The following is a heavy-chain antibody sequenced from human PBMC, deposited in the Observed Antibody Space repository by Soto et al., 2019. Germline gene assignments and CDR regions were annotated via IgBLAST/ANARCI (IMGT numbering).Heavy chain of an antibody. V-gene: IGHV3-11*01. CDR1: AFTFIDYY. Sequence: QVRLVESGGDLVKPGESLRLYCVASAFTFIDYYMNWVRQAPGKGLEWVSYISSTGKNIYYSDSVKGRFIVSRDNAKNSLFLQMNSLTVDDTAIYYCGRSHGAGSYWGRGTRVTVSS. CDR3: GRSHGAGSY. CDR2: ISSTGKNI. J-gene: IGHJ4*02. D-gene: IGHD4-17*01.